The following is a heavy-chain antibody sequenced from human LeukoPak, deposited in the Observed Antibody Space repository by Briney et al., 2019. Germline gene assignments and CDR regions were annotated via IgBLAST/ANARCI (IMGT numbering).Heavy chain of an antibody. D-gene: IGHD3-22*01. CDR1: GGSFSGYY. CDR2: INHSGST. Sequence: SETLSLTCAVYGGSFSGYYWSWIRQPLGKGLEWIGEINHSGSTNYNPSLKSRVTISVDTSKNQFSLKLSSVTAADTAVYYCARGKGDYYDSSGQPNWFDPWGQGTLVTVSS. CDR3: ARGKGDYYDSSGQPNWFDP. J-gene: IGHJ5*02. V-gene: IGHV4-34*01.